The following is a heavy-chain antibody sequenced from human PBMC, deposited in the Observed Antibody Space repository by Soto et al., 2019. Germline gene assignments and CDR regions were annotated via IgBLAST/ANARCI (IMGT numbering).Heavy chain of an antibody. Sequence: GGSLRLSCAASGFTFSIYGMHWVRQAPGRGLEWVAAISYNGSNKYYADFVKGRFTISRDKSKNTLDLQMNSLRVEDTGVYYCAKDGLEYQRYYVMDFWGQRTKVTVSS. V-gene: IGHV3-30*18. CDR2: ISYNGSNK. D-gene: IGHD2-2*01. CDR3: AKDGLEYQRYYVMDF. CDR1: GFTFSIYG. J-gene: IGHJ6*02.